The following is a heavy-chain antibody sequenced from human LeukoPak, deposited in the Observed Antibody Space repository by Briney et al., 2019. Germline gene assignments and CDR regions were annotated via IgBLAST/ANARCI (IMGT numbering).Heavy chain of an antibody. J-gene: IGHJ4*02. V-gene: IGHV3-23*01. Sequence: ETLSLTCAVSGGSISSSNWRSWVRQAPGKGPEWVAGFNGRGDSTYYAESVRGRFTISRDTSKNTLYLQVSSLRVEDTAVYYCARDPYYYDSSAFYPFDYWGQGTLVTVSS. CDR3: ARDPYYYDSSAFYPFDY. D-gene: IGHD3-22*01. CDR2: FNGRGDST. CDR1: GGSISSSN.